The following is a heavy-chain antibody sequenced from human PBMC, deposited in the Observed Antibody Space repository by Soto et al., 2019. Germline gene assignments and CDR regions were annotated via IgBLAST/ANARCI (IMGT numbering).Heavy chain of an antibody. D-gene: IGHD3-22*01. CDR2: IWYDGSNK. V-gene: IGHV3-33*06. Sequence: GGSLRLSCAASGFTFSSYGMHWVRQAPGKGLEWVAVIWYDGSNKYYADSVKGRFTISRDNSKNTLYLQMNSLRAEDTAVYYCAKTTSNPYSSGYYYLNYFDYWGQGTLVTVSS. J-gene: IGHJ4*02. CDR3: AKTTSNPYSSGYYYLNYFDY. CDR1: GFTFSSYG.